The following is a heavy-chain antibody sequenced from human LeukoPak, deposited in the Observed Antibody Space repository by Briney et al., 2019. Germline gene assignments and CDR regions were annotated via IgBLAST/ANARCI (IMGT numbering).Heavy chain of an antibody. Sequence: SETLSLTCTVSGGSISSSSYYWGWIRQPPGKGLEWIGSIYYSGSTYYNPSLKSRVTISVDTSKNQFSLKLSSVTAADTAVYYCVNRVPTGAMVHSQPDYYYYGMDVWGQGTTVTVSS. CDR1: GGSISSSSYY. CDR2: IYYSGST. CDR3: VNRVPTGAMVHSQPDYYYYGMDV. D-gene: IGHD5-18*01. V-gene: IGHV4-39*07. J-gene: IGHJ6*02.